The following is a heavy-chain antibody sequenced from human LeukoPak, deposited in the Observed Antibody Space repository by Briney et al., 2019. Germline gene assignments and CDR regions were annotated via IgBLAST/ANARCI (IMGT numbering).Heavy chain of an antibody. CDR3: AKVGAEGYFDY. J-gene: IGHJ4*02. D-gene: IGHD1-26*01. Sequence: SETLSLTCTVSGGSISSYYWSWIRQPPGKGLEWIGYIYYSGSTNYNPSLKSRVTISVDTSKNQFSLKLSSVTAADTAVYYCAKVGAEGYFDYWGQGTLVTASA. CDR1: GGSISSYY. V-gene: IGHV4-59*08. CDR2: IYYSGST.